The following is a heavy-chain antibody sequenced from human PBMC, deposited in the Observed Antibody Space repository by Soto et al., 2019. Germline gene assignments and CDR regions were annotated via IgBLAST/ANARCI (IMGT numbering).Heavy chain of an antibody. CDR1: GYTFTSYA. D-gene: IGHD2-2*02. J-gene: IGHJ5*02. V-gene: IGHV1-3*01. CDR2: INAGNGNT. Sequence: ASVKVSCKASGYTFTSYAMHWVRQAPGQRLEWMGWINAGNGNTKYSQKFQGRVTITRDTSASTAYMELSSLRSEDTAVYYCARDWYCSSPSCYKGNWFDPWGQGTLVTVSS. CDR3: ARDWYCSSPSCYKGNWFDP.